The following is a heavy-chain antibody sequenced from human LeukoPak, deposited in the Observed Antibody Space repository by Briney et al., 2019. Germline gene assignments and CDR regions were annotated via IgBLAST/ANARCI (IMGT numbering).Heavy chain of an antibody. CDR2: IYYSGST. V-gene: IGHV4-59*01. CDR1: GDSISYYY. Sequence: SETLSLTCNVSGDSISYYYWSWIRQPPGKGLEWIGYIYYSGSTDYNPSLKSRVSISVDTSKNQFSLKLNSVTPADTAEYYCARDGRISPYSGMDVWGKGTTVTVSS. J-gene: IGHJ6*04. D-gene: IGHD1-26*01. CDR3: ARDGRISPYSGMDV.